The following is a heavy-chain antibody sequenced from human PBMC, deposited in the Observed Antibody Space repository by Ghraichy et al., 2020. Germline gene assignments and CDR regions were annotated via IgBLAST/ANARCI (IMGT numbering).Heavy chain of an antibody. V-gene: IGHV4-59*01. D-gene: IGHD1-26*01. CDR3: ARSHGSLYYFDY. J-gene: IGHJ4*02. Sequence: SETLSLTCTVSGGSISSYYWSWIRQPPGKGLEWIGYIYYSGSTNYNPSLKSRVTISVDTSKNQFSLKLSSVTAADTAVYYCARSHGSLYYFDYWGQGTLVTVSS. CDR1: GGSISSYY. CDR2: IYYSGST.